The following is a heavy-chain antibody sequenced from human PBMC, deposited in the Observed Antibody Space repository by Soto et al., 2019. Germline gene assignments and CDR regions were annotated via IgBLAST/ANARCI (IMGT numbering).Heavy chain of an antibody. V-gene: IGHV4-34*01. J-gene: IGHJ4*01. CDR3: ARGLITGSQYSGGRYYFDS. CDR2: INHSGSA. CDR1: GGSCSGYI. D-gene: IGHD1-26*01. Sequence: LETLSLTCDVYGGSCSGYIWTWIRQTPGKGLQWIGQINHSGSANYNPSLKSRVTISVHTSNSQFSLELSSVTAADTAVYYCARGLITGSQYSGGRYYFDSWGHGTQVTVSS.